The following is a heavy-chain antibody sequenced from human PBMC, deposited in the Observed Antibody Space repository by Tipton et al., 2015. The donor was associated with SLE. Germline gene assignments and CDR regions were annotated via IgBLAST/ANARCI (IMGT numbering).Heavy chain of an antibody. CDR3: AKEYNWNLDD. CDR2: IRYDGSNK. CDR1: GLTFRSFG. Sequence: SGLTFRSFGMHWVRQAPGKGLEWVAFIRYDGSNKDYADSVKGRFTISRDNSKNTLYLQMNSLRTEDTAVYYCAKEYNWNLDDWGQGTLVTVSS. V-gene: IGHV3-30*02. D-gene: IGHD1-1*01. J-gene: IGHJ4*02.